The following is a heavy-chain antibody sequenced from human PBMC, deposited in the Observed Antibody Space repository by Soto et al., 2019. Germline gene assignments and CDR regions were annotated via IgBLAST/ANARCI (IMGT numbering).Heavy chain of an antibody. Sequence: GGSLRLSCAASGFTLGNYWMHWVRQAPGKGLVWVSRINDYGTTINYAESVEGRFIISRDDAKSEVYLQMNNLRAEDTAVYYCARAPNPGDYYDSSGDYFDYWGQGTLVTVSS. D-gene: IGHD3-22*01. CDR1: GFTLGNYW. CDR3: ARAPNPGDYYDSSGDYFDY. CDR2: INDYGTTI. J-gene: IGHJ4*02. V-gene: IGHV3-74*01.